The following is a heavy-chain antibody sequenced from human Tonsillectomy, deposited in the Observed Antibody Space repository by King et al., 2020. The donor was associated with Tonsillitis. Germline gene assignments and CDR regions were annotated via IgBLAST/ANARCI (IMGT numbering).Heavy chain of an antibody. CDR1: GYTFTDYY. D-gene: IGHD3-10*01. Sequence: VQLVESGAEVKKPGASVKVSCKASGYTFTDYYMHWVRQAPGQGLEWMGWINPNIGGTNYAQKFQDRVTMTRDTSISTAFMELSRLRSDDTAVYYCARETGSGDLAFDIWGQGTMVTVSS. V-gene: IGHV1-2*02. CDR2: INPNIGGT. J-gene: IGHJ3*02. CDR3: ARETGSGDLAFDI.